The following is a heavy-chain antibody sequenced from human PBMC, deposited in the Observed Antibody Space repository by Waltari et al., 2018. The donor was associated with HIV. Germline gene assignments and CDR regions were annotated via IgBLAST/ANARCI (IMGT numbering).Heavy chain of an antibody. J-gene: IGHJ3*01. CDR1: DATFSDVY. CDR3: ARIVSQVWGTLDL. V-gene: IGHV4-34*02. Sequence: QWGSGRVMPSETLKVTGAVYDATFSDVYWPWVRLSPGRGLEWIGGVGGWGPTQTNPSFKGRLTLSVDKSMGHYSLTLTKVTAADTATYFFARIVSQVWGTLDLWSQGTHVRVSS. D-gene: IGHD7-27*01. CDR2: VGGWGPT.